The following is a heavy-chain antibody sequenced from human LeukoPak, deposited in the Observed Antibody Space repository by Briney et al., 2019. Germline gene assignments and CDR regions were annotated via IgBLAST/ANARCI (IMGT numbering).Heavy chain of an antibody. D-gene: IGHD2-15*01. J-gene: IGHJ4*02. CDR3: ARVGCSGGSCPFDY. CDR2: IYYRGST. Sequence: SETLSLTCTVSGGCLSSYYWSWLRQPPGKGLEWIGYIYYRGSTDCDPSLKSRVTISVDTSKNQFSLKLSSVTAADTAVYYCARVGCSGGSCPFDYWGQGTLVTVSS. V-gene: IGHV4-59*01. CDR1: GGCLSSYY.